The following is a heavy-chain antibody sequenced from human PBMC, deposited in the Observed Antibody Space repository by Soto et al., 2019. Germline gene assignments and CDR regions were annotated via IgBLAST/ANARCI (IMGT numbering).Heavy chain of an antibody. J-gene: IGHJ6*02. CDR1: GLTFKTHA. D-gene: IGHD1-26*01. CDR2: IAYDGNEK. CDR3: RKDVGDYVPYYYGVDV. Sequence: VQLVESGGGVVQPGTSLRLSCAASGLTFKTHAMHWVRQAPGKGLEWMAVIAYDGNEKFYADSVKGRFTISRDNSKNALYLQINTLRNEDTAVYYCRKDVGDYVPYYYGVDVWGQGTTVTVSS. V-gene: IGHV3-30*18.